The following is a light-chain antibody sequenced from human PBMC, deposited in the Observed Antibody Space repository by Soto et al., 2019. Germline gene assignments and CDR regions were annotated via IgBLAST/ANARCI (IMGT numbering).Light chain of an antibody. V-gene: IGKV3-11*01. CDR3: QQRSNWPPIT. Sequence: EIVLTQSPATLSLSPRERATLSCRASQSVSSYLAWYQQKPGQAPRLLIYDASNRATGIPARFSGSGSGTDFTLTISSLEPEEFAVYYCQQRSNWPPITFGQGTRLEIK. CDR2: DAS. J-gene: IGKJ5*01. CDR1: QSVSSY.